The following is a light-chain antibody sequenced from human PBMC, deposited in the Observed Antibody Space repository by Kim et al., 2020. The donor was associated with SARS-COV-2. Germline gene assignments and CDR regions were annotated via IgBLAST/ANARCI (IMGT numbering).Light chain of an antibody. CDR2: QDN. Sequence: SYELTQPRSVSVSPGQTASITCLGYKLGEKYVSWYQQKPGQSPVVVIYQDNRRPSGIPERFSGSNSGITATLTISGTQPMDEADYYCQAWDSSTHNYVFGGGTKVTVL. CDR3: QAWDSSTHNYV. V-gene: IGLV3-1*01. CDR1: KLGEKY. J-gene: IGLJ1*01.